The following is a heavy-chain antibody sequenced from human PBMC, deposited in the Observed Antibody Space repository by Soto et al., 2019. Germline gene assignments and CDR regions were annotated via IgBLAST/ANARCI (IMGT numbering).Heavy chain of an antibody. CDR2: MIPIFGTA. D-gene: IGHD2-21*02. J-gene: IGHJ6*02. V-gene: IGHV1-69*06. CDR1: RGTFSSYA. CDR3: AYPYCGCDCYSGFHYYYYGMDV. Sequence: SVKVYCEGSRGTFSSYAISWVRQAPGQGREWMGGMIPIFGTANYAQKFQGRVTITADKSTSTAYMELSSLRSEDTAVYYCAYPYCGCDCYSGFHYYYYGMDVWGQGTTVTVSS.